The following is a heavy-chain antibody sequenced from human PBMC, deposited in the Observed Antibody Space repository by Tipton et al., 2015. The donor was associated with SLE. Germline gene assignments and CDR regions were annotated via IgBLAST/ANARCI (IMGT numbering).Heavy chain of an antibody. D-gene: IGHD3-9*01. CDR2: IFYTGST. CDR3: ARAILTGYYFFDY. V-gene: IGHV4-59*01. J-gene: IGHJ4*02. CDR1: VGSITIYY. Sequence: TLSLTCTVSVGSITIYYWSWIRQPPGKGLEWIGNIFYTGSTSYNPSLKSRVTISVDTSKNQFSLKLSSVTAADTAVYYCARAILTGYYFFDYWGQGTLVTASS.